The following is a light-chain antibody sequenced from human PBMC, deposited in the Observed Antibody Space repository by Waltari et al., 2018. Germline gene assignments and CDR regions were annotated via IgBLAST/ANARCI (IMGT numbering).Light chain of an antibody. V-gene: IGLV3-25*03. CDR3: QSADSSGTVV. CDR2: KDS. J-gene: IGLJ2*01. CDR1: ALPKQY. Sequence: SSELTQPPSVSVSPGQTARINCSGDALPKQYAYWYQQKPGQAPVLVIYKDSERPSGIPERFSGSSSGTTVTLTISGVQAEDEADYYCQSADSSGTVVFGGGTKLTVL.